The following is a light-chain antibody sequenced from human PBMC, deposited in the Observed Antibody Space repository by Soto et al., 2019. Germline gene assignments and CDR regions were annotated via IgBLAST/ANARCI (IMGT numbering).Light chain of an antibody. CDR1: QSVSSN. CDR2: DAS. CDR3: KHYSNWPKT. J-gene: IGKJ1*01. Sequence: EIVMTQSPATLSVSPGERATLSCRASQSVSSNLAWYQQKPGQAPRLLVYDASTWATGIPARFSGSGSGTEFTLTISSLQSEDFAVYYCKHYSNWPKTFGQGTKVDIK. V-gene: IGKV3-15*01.